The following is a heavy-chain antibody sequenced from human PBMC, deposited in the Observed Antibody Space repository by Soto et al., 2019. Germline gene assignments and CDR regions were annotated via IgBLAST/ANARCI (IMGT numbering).Heavy chain of an antibody. CDR3: ARESMGQLPHFDY. Sequence: GGSLRLSCAASGFTFSSYAMHWVRQAPGKGLEWVAVISYDGSNKYYADSVKGRFTISRDNSKNTLYLQMNSLRAEDTAVYYCARESMGQLPHFDYWGQGTLVTVSS. J-gene: IGHJ4*02. CDR2: ISYDGSNK. V-gene: IGHV3-30-3*01. CDR1: GFTFSSYA. D-gene: IGHD2-2*01.